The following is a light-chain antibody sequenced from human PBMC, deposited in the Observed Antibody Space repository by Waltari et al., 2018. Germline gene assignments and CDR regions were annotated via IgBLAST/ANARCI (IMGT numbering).Light chain of an antibody. CDR2: KAS. J-gene: IGKJ1*01. Sequence: DIQMTQSPSTLSASVGDRVTITCRANQNINTWLAWHQQKPGKAPNLLIYKASSLESGVPSRFSGSGSGTEFTLTISSLQPDDFATYYCLQYNGEPRTFGQGTKVEVK. CDR3: LQYNGEPRT. V-gene: IGKV1-5*03. CDR1: QNINTW.